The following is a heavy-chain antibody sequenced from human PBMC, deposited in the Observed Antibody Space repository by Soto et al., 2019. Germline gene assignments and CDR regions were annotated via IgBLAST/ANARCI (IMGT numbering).Heavy chain of an antibody. J-gene: IGHJ4*02. CDR1: GFTFSSYS. D-gene: IGHD3-22*01. CDR3: ASLSYYYDSSGYQPFDY. V-gene: IGHV3-21*01. Sequence: EVQLVESGGGLVKPGGSLRLSCAASGFTFSSYSMNWVRQAPGKGLEWVSSISSSSSYIYYADSVKGRFTISRDNAKNSLYLQMNRLRAEDTAVYYCASLSYYYDSSGYQPFDYWGQGTLVTVSS. CDR2: ISSSSSYI.